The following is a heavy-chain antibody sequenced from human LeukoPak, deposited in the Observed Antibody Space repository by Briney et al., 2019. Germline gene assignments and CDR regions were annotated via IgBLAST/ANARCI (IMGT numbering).Heavy chain of an antibody. V-gene: IGHV5-51*01. J-gene: IGHJ5*02. CDR3: ARLAPDYADYWFDP. CDR1: GYDFSTKW. CDR2: IYAVITIT. Sequence: ESLNISCQTSGYDFSTKWIGWVRQMPGKGLEWMGIIYAVITITRYSPSFQGHVSISADTSISTAYLQWTSLKPSDTAIYYCARLAPDYADYWFDPWGQGTLVT. D-gene: IGHD4-17*01.